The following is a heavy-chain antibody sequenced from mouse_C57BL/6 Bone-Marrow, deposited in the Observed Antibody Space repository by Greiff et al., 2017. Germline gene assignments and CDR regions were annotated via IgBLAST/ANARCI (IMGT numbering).Heavy chain of an antibody. CDR1: GFTFTDYY. CDR2: IRNKANGYTT. V-gene: IGHV7-3*01. CDR3: ARSYYYGSSYLYYYAMDY. D-gene: IGHD1-1*01. Sequence: EVMLVESGGGLVQPGGSLSLSCAASGFTFTDYYMSWVRQPPGKALEWLGFIRNKANGYTTEYSASVKGRFTISRDNSQSILYLQMNALRAEDSATYYCARSYYYGSSYLYYYAMDYWGQGTSVTVSS. J-gene: IGHJ4*01.